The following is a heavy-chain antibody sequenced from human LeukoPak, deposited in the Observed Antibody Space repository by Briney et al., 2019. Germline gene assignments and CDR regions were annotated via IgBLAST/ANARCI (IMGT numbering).Heavy chain of an antibody. J-gene: IGHJ6*03. CDR1: GGSISSSSYY. Sequence: PSETLSLTCTVSGGSISSSSYYWGWIRQPPGKGLEWIGSIYYSGSTYYNPSLKSRVTISVDTSKNQFSLRLNSVTAADTAVYYCARARYYYYNYMDVWGKGTTVTVSS. CDR3: ARARYYYYNYMDV. V-gene: IGHV4-39*07. CDR2: IYYSGST.